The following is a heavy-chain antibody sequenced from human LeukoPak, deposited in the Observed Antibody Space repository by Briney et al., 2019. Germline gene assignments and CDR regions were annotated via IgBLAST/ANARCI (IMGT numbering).Heavy chain of an antibody. CDR1: GYTLTELS. CDR3: ATDLSGSYYVDFDY. J-gene: IGHJ4*02. V-gene: IGHV1-24*01. Sequence: ASVKVSCKVSGYTLTELSMHWVRQAPGKGLEWMGGFDPEDGETIYAQKFQGRVTMTEDTSTDTAYMELSSLRSEDTAVYYCATDLSGSYYVDFDYWGQGTLVTVSS. D-gene: IGHD1-26*01. CDR2: FDPEDGET.